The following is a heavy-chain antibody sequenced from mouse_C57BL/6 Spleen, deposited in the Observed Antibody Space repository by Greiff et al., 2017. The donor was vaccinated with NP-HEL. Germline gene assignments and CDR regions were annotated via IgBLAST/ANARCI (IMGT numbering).Heavy chain of an antibody. Sequence: VQLVESGAELARPGASVKLSCKASGYTFTSYGISWVKQRTGQGLEWIGEIYPRSGNTYYNEKFKGKATLTADKSSSTAYMELRSLTSEDSAVYFCASAGTRGYFDYWGQGTTVTVSS. V-gene: IGHV1-81*01. D-gene: IGHD3-3*01. J-gene: IGHJ2*01. CDR2: IYPRSGNT. CDR1: GYTFTSYG. CDR3: ASAGTRGYFDY.